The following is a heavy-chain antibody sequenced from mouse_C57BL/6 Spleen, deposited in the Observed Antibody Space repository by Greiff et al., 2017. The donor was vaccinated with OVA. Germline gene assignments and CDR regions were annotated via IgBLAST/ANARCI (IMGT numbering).Heavy chain of an antibody. CDR3: ARPISYGSSSFAY. J-gene: IGHJ3*01. V-gene: IGHV1-80*01. D-gene: IGHD1-1*01. Sequence: QVQLQQSGAELVKPGASVKISCKASGYAFSSYRMNWVKQRPGKGLEWIGQIYPGDGDTNYNGKFKGKATLTADKSSSTAYMQLSSLTSEDSAVYFCARPISYGSSSFAYWGQGTLVTVSA. CDR1: GYAFSSYR. CDR2: IYPGDGDT.